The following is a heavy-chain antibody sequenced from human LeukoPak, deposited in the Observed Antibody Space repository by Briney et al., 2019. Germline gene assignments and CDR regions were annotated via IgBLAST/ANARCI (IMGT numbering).Heavy chain of an antibody. V-gene: IGHV3-30*18. D-gene: IGHD1-26*01. Sequence: GGCLRLSCAASVFILSTYGMLWVRQAPCKGLEWVAVISYHENNKYYADSVKGRSTMSRDNSKNTQDLQMDSLRAEDTAVYYCAKYSDNGEQGNWSAPWGQGTLVTVS. CDR3: AKYSDNGEQGNWSAP. CDR1: VFILSTYG. J-gene: IGHJ5*02. CDR2: ISYHENNK.